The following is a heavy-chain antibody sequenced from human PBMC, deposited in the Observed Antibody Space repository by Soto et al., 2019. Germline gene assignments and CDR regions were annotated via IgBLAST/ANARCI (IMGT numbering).Heavy chain of an antibody. CDR3: AIGWTRVSKGATFDY. Sequence: SETLSLTCTVSGGSISSSSYYWGWIRQPPGKGLEWIGSIYYSGSTYYNPSLKSRVTISVDTSKNQFSLKLSSVTAADTAVYYCAIGWTRVSKGATFDYWGQGTLVTVSS. CDR1: GGSISSSSYY. J-gene: IGHJ4*02. D-gene: IGHD2-15*01. V-gene: IGHV4-39*01. CDR2: IYYSGST.